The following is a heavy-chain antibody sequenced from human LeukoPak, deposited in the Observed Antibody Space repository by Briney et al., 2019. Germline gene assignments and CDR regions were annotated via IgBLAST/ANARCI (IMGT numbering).Heavy chain of an antibody. J-gene: IGHJ4*02. CDR3: AKDASIRQYYYDSSGYYFGEKFDY. V-gene: IGHV3-30*18. CDR2: ISYDGSNK. D-gene: IGHD3-22*01. CDR1: GFTFSSYG. Sequence: GSLRLSCAASGFTFSSYGMHWVRQAPGKGLEWVAVISYDGSNKYYADSVKGRFTISRDNSKNTLYLQMNSLRAEDTAVYYCAKDASIRQYYYDSSGYYFGEKFDYWGQGTLVTVSS.